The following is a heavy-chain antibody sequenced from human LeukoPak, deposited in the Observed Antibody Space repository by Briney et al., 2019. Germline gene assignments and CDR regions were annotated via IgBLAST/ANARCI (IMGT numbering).Heavy chain of an antibody. Sequence: GGSLRLSCAASGFSVSSNYMTWVRQAPGKGLEWVSVIHSGGRAYYADSVRGRFTTSRDNSKNTLDLQMNSLSVEDTAVYYCVGVETITMVRGASGDVWGKGTTVTVSS. V-gene: IGHV3-66*02. D-gene: IGHD3-10*01. CDR1: GFSVSSNY. CDR2: IHSGGRA. J-gene: IGHJ6*04. CDR3: VGVETITMVRGASGDV.